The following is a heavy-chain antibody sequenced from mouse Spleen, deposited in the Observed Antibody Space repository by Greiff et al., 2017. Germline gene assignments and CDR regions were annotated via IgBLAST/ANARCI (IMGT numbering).Heavy chain of an antibody. Sequence: EVKLQQSGTVLARPGASVTMSCKTSGYTFTSYWMHWVKQRPGQGLEWIGAIYPGNSDTSYNQKFKGKAKLTAVTSASTAYMELSSLTNEDSAVYYCTYVYYGGTYYYFDCWGQGTTLTVSS. CDR3: TYVYYGGTYYYFDC. CDR1: GYTFTSYW. CDR2: IYPGNSDT. D-gene: IGHD1-2*01. J-gene: IGHJ2*01. V-gene: IGHV1-5*01.